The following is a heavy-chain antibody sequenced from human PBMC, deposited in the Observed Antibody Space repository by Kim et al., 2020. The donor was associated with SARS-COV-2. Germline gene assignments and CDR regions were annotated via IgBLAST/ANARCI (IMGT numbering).Heavy chain of an antibody. J-gene: IGHJ4*02. V-gene: IGHV3-23*01. Sequence: GGSLRLSCAASGFSFSSYAMSWVRQAPGKGLQWVSAIRGSDGTTYYADSVKGRFTISRDNSKNMLYLQMSSLRAEDTAVYHCAKDYGSGSYDPDGFFDFWGQGTLVTVSS. CDR3: AKDYGSGSYDPDGFFDF. CDR1: GFSFSSYA. CDR2: IRGSDGTT. D-gene: IGHD3-10*01.